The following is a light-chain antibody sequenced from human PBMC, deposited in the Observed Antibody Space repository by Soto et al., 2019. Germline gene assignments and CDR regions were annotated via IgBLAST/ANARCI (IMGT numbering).Light chain of an antibody. CDR2: GAS. Sequence: EIVMTQSPATLSVSPGGRATLSCRASQSISDTLAWYQQKPGQAPRLLIHGASTRAPGFPARFSGSGSGTDFTLTISSLQSEDFAVYYCQQYSRSVTFGGGTKVEIK. CDR3: QQYSRSVT. V-gene: IGKV3-15*01. CDR1: QSISDT. J-gene: IGKJ4*01.